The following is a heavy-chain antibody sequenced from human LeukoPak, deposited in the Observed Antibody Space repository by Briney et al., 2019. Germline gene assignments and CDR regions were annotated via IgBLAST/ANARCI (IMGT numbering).Heavy chain of an antibody. CDR2: INTYTGNP. CDR3: ARWDYDSSGYALYYFDY. V-gene: IGHV7-4-1*02. D-gene: IGHD3-22*01. Sequence: ASVEVSCKASGYTFTSYAMNWVRQARGQGLEWMGWINTYTGNPTYAQGFTGRFVFSLDTSVSTAYLQISSLKAEDTAVYYCARWDYDSSGYALYYFDYWGQGTLVTVSS. CDR1: GYTFTSYA. J-gene: IGHJ4*02.